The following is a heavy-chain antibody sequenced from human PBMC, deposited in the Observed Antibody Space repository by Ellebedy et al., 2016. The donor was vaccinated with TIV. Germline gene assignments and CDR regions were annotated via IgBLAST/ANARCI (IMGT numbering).Heavy chain of an antibody. CDR2: INPSGGST. V-gene: IGHV1-46*04. J-gene: IGHJ5*02. D-gene: IGHD2-2*01. CDR1: GYTFTSYY. CDR3: ARGGPSRVGMTAAIFDP. Sequence: ASVKVSCKASGYTFTSYYMHWVRQAPGQGLEWMGIINPSGGSTSYAQKLQGRVTTTRDTSASTAYMELSSLRSEDTAVYYCARGGPSRVGMTAAIFDPWGQGTLVTVSS.